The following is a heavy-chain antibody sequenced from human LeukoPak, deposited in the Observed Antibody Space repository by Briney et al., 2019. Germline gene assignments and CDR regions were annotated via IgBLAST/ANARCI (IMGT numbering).Heavy chain of an antibody. J-gene: IGHJ6*03. Sequence: PGGSLRLSCAASGFSFSTLSMNWVRQAPGKGLEWVSSISTSSSYIYYADSVKGRFTISRDNSKNTLYLQMNSLRAEDTAVYYCAKGGAVSSKSITMVRGTRRFYYYMDVWGKGTTVTISS. CDR1: GFSFSTLS. CDR3: AKGGAVSSKSITMVRGTRRFYYYMDV. V-gene: IGHV3-21*04. D-gene: IGHD3-10*01. CDR2: ISTSSSYI.